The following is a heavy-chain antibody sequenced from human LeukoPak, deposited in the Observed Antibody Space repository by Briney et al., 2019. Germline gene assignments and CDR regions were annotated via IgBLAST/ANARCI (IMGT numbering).Heavy chain of an antibody. D-gene: IGHD2-15*01. CDR3: ARDYCSGGSCYPDY. J-gene: IGHJ4*02. V-gene: IGHV3-30*04. CDR1: GFTFSSYA. CDR2: ISYDGSNK. Sequence: PGGSLRLSCAASGFTFSSYAMHWVRQAPGKGLEWVAVISYDGSNKYYADSVKGRFTISGDNSKNTLYLQMNSLRAEDTAVYYCARDYCSGGSCYPDYWGQGTLVTVSS.